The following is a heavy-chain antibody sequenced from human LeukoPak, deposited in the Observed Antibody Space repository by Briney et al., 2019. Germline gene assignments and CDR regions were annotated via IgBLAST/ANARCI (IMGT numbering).Heavy chain of an antibody. CDR2: INHSGST. CDR1: GGSFSGYY. CDR3: AREYCGGDCLSQPYYYYYYGMDV. J-gene: IGHJ6*01. V-gene: IGHV4-34*01. D-gene: IGHD2-21*02. Sequence: SETLSLTCAVYGGSFSGYYWSWIRQPPGKGLEWIGEINHSGSTNYNPSLKSRVTISVDTSKNQFSLKLSSVTAADTAVYYCAREYCGGDCLSQPYYYYYYGMDVWGEGTTVTVSS.